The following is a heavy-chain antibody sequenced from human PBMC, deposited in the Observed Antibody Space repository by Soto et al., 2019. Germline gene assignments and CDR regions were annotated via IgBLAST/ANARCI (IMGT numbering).Heavy chain of an antibody. CDR2: IGGTTKSI. V-gene: IGHV3-48*02. D-gene: IGHD1-26*01. CDR1: GFTFNSYG. J-gene: IGHJ4*01. Sequence: GGSLRLSCVASGFTFNSYGMNWVRQAPGKGLEWVAYIGGTTKSIYHADSVKGRFTISRDNAKNSLYLQMNSLRDDDTFFFYGGNGNTIEWDFDLWGLGTLVTVSS. CDR3: GNGNTIEWDFDL.